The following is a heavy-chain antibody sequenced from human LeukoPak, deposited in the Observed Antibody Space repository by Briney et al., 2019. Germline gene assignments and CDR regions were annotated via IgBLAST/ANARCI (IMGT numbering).Heavy chain of an antibody. J-gene: IGHJ3*02. CDR3: ARGDTMIENGAFDI. CDR1: GYTFTGYY. D-gene: IGHD3-22*01. CDR2: INPNSGGT. V-gene: IGHV1-2*02. Sequence: VASVKVSCKASGYTFTGYYMHWVRQAPGQGLEWMGWINPNSGGTNYTQKFQGRVTMTRDTSISTAYMELSRLRSDDTAVYYCARGDTMIENGAFDIWGQGTMVTHSA.